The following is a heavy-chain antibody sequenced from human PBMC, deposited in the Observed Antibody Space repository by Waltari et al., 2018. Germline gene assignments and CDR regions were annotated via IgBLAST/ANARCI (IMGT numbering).Heavy chain of an antibody. D-gene: IGHD3-3*01. CDR3: ARSYYDFWSGYDNWFYP. Sequence: QVTLKESGPVLVKPTETLTLTCTVSGFSLSNARMGVSWIRQPPGKALEWLAHIFSNDEKSYSTSLKRMLTISKDTSKSQVVLTMTNIDPVDTATYYCARSYYDFWSGYDNWFYPWCQGTLVTVSS. J-gene: IGHJ5*02. V-gene: IGHV2-26*01. CDR2: IFSNDEK. CDR1: GFSLSNARMG.